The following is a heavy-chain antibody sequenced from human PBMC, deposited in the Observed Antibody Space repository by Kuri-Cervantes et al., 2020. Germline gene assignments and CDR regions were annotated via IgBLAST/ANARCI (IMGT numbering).Heavy chain of an antibody. V-gene: IGHV3-48*02. D-gene: IGHD3-10*01. CDR1: GFTFSSYS. CDR3: ARDLGRGYGMDV. Sequence: GESLKISCAASGFTFSSYSVNWVRQAPGKGLEWVSYITRSSRIIYYADSVKGRFTISRDNAKNSLYLQMNSLRDEDTAVYYCARDLGRGYGMDVWGQGTTVTVS. J-gene: IGHJ6*02. CDR2: ITRSSRII.